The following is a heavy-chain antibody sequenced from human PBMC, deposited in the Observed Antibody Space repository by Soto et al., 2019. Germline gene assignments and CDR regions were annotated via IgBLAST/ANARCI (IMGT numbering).Heavy chain of an antibody. D-gene: IGHD3-22*01. CDR2: IRSKAYGGTT. V-gene: IGHV3-49*04. J-gene: IGHJ4*02. CDR3: TRDHYSDYDSSGYYHGY. CDR1: GGTFGDYA. Sequence: FLRLSCTASGGTFGDYAMSWVRQAPVKGLERVGFIRSKAYGGTTEYAASVKGRFTISRDDSKSIAYLQMNSLKTEDTAVYYCTRDHYSDYDSSGYYHGYWGQGTLVTVSS.